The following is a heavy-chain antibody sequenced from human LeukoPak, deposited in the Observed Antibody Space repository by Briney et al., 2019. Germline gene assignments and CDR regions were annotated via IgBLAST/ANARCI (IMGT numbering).Heavy chain of an antibody. CDR2: ISSSGSTI. Sequence: GVSLRLSCAASGFTFSSYEMNWVRQAPGKGLEWVSYISSSGSTIYYADSVKGRFTISRDNAKNSLYLQMNSLRTEDTAVYYCARTYIVVVTANAFDIWGQGTMVTVSS. D-gene: IGHD2-21*02. J-gene: IGHJ3*02. CDR1: GFTFSSYE. V-gene: IGHV3-48*03. CDR3: ARTYIVVVTANAFDI.